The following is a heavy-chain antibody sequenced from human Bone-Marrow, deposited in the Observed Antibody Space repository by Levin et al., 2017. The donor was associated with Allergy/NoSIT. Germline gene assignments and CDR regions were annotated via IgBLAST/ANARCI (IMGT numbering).Heavy chain of an antibody. CDR2: IYYSGAT. D-gene: IGHD6-13*01. CDR3: ARARTAAGKVWFDP. CDR1: GGSISSGPYY. J-gene: IGHJ5*02. Sequence: PSETLSLTCTVSGGSISSGPYYWSWIRQYPGKGLEWIGHIYYSGATYYNPSLEGRTTISVDTSKNQFSLKLSSVTAADTAVYYCARARTAAGKVWFDPWGQGAPVTVSS. V-gene: IGHV4-31*03.